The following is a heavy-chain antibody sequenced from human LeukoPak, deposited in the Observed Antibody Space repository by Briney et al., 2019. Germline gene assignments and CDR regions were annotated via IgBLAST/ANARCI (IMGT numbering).Heavy chain of an antibody. Sequence: GESLKISCKGSGSRFASSWIGWVRQMPGKGLEWMGIIYPDDSDTRYSPSFEGQITISVDKSISTAYLQWSSLKASATAVYYCARHGHCTNGVCYSHYSYHMDVWGKGTTVTVSS. V-gene: IGHV5-51*01. D-gene: IGHD2-8*01. CDR1: GSRFASSW. J-gene: IGHJ6*03. CDR2: IYPDDSDT. CDR3: ARHGHCTNGVCYSHYSYHMDV.